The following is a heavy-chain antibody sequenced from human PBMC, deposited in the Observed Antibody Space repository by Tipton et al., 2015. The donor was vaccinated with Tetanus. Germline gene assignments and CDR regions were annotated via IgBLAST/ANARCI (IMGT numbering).Heavy chain of an antibody. Sequence: QLVQSGAEVKKPGSSVKVSCKASGGTFSSYAISWVRQAPGQGLEWMGGIIPIFGTANYAQKFQGRVTITADESTSTAYMELSSLRSEDTAVYYCARSGYCSSTSCYLTTYGMDVWGQGTTVTVSS. CDR3: ARSGYCSSTSCYLTTYGMDV. D-gene: IGHD2-2*03. V-gene: IGHV1-69*01. J-gene: IGHJ6*02. CDR2: IIPIFGTA. CDR1: GGTFSSYA.